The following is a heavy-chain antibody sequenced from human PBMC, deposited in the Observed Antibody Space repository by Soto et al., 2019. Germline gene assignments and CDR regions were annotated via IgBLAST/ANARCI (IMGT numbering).Heavy chain of an antibody. V-gene: IGHV4-34*01. CDR1: GGYFRSNG. D-gene: IGHD3-3*01. CDR2: INHSGST. CDR3: ATGGLFSS. J-gene: IGHJ5*02. Sequence: SETQCVTCRISGGYFRSNGGSWIRQSPGKGLEWLGEINHSGSTEYNPSLKSRVTISADSSKNQFSLTLTSVTAADTAVYYCATGGLFSSWGQGTLVTVSS.